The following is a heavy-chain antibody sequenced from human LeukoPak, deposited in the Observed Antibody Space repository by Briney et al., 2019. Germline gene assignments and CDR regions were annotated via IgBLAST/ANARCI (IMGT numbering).Heavy chain of an antibody. D-gene: IGHD2-8*01. V-gene: IGHV1-18*01. CDR1: GNTFTSYG. J-gene: IGHJ3*02. CDR3: ARGTYQWFRRHAFDI. Sequence: GASVKVSCKASGNTFTSYGISWVRQAPGQGLEWMRWISAYNGNTNYAQELQGRVTMTTDTSTSTAYMELRSLRSDDTAVYYCARGTYQWFRRHAFDIWGQGTMVTVSS. CDR2: ISAYNGNT.